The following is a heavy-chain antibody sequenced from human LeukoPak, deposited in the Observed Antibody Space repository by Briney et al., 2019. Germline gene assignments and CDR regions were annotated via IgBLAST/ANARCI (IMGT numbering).Heavy chain of an antibody. V-gene: IGHV4-4*07. CDR1: GGSISSYY. Sequence: SETLSLTCTVSGGSISSYYWSWIRQPAGKGLEWIGRIYTSGSTNYNPSLKSRVTMSVDTSKNQFSLKLSSVTAADTAVYYCARDRAYYDSSGPNWFDPWGQGTLVTVSS. CDR3: ARDRAYYDSSGPNWFDP. J-gene: IGHJ5*02. CDR2: IYTSGST. D-gene: IGHD3-22*01.